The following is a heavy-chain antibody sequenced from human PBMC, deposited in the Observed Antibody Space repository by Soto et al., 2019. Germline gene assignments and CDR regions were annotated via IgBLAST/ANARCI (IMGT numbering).Heavy chain of an antibody. V-gene: IGHV3-30*18. Sequence: GGSLRLSCAASGFTFSSYGMHWVRQAPGKGLEWVAVISYDGSNKYYADSVKGRFTISRDNSKNTLYLQMNSLRAEDTAVYYCAKSAGGYDYLFYYYYGMDVWGQGTTVTVSS. J-gene: IGHJ6*02. CDR1: GFTFSSYG. D-gene: IGHD5-12*01. CDR2: ISYDGSNK. CDR3: AKSAGGYDYLFYYYYGMDV.